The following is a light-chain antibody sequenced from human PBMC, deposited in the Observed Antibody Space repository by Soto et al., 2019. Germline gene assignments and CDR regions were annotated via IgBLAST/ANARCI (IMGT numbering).Light chain of an antibody. J-gene: IGKJ4*01. CDR2: DAS. CDR3: QHRSNWLA. Sequence: IVLTQSPATLSLSPGERATLSCRASQSVSTYLAWYQQKPGQPPRLLIYDASNRATGIPARFSGSGSGTDFTLTISSLEPEDFAVYYCQHRSNWLAFGGGTKVDI. CDR1: QSVSTY. V-gene: IGKV3-11*01.